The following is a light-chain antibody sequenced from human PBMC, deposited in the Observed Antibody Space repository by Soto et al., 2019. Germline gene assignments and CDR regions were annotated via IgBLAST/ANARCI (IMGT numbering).Light chain of an antibody. V-gene: IGLV1-51*01. J-gene: IGLJ2*01. CDR2: DNN. CDR1: NNDIGGFPY. Sequence: QSALTQPRSVSGSPGQSVTISCTGTNNDIGGFPYVSWYQQVPGKAPKLLIYDNNKRPSGIPDRFSGSKSGTSATLGITGLQTGDEADYYCGTWDSRLSVGVFGGGTKVTVL. CDR3: GTWDSRLSVGV.